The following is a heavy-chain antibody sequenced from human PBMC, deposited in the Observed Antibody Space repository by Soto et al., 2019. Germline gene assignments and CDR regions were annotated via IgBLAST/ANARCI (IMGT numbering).Heavy chain of an antibody. CDR1: GSSISSAGYY. CDR2: IYYSGNT. CDR3: ARAIGGNYYDY. D-gene: IGHD2-15*01. J-gene: IGHJ4*02. Sequence: QVQLQESGPGLVKPSQTLSLTCTVSGSSISSAGYYWSWIRQHPGKGLEWIGYIYYSGNTYYTPSLKSRVTISVDMSKNQFSLNLTSVTAADTAVYYCARAIGGNYYDYWGQGTLVTVSS. V-gene: IGHV4-31*02.